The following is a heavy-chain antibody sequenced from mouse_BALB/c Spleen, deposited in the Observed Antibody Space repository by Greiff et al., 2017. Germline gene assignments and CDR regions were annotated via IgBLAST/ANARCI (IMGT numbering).Heavy chain of an antibody. J-gene: IGHJ4*01. CDR1: GYTFTSYW. CDR2: INPSNGRT. V-gene: IGHV1S81*02. CDR3: ARSGYDGYSTGAMDY. D-gene: IGHD2-3*01. Sequence: QVQLQQPGAELVKPGASVKLSCQASGYTFTSYWMHWVKPRPGQGLEWIGEINPSNGRTNYNEKFKSKATLTVDKSSSTAYMQLSSLTSEDSAVYYCARSGYDGYSTGAMDYWGQGTSVTVAS.